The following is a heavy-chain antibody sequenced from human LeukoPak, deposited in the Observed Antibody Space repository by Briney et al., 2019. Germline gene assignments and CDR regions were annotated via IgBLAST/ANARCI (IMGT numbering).Heavy chain of an antibody. Sequence: SETLSLTCAVYGGSFSGYYWSWIRQPPGKGLEWIGEINHSGSTNYNPSLKSRVTISVDTSKNQFSLKLNSMTAADTAVYYCARGPYYYDSSGYSSLDYWGQGTLVTVSS. CDR2: INHSGST. CDR3: ARGPYYYDSSGYSSLDY. V-gene: IGHV4-34*01. J-gene: IGHJ4*02. CDR1: GGSFSGYY. D-gene: IGHD3-22*01.